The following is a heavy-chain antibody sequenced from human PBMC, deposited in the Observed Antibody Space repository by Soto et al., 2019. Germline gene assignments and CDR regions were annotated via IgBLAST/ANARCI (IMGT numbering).Heavy chain of an antibody. CDR3: ARSTNDYGDRH. V-gene: IGHV1-8*01. Sequence: QVQLVQSGAEVKKPGASVKVSCKASGYTFTSYDINWVQQATGQGLEWMGWMNPNSGNTGYAQKFQGRVNMTRNTSISTAHMELSSLRSEDTAMYYCARSTNDYGDRHWGQGTLVTVSS. CDR1: GYTFTSYD. CDR2: MNPNSGNT. J-gene: IGHJ4*02. D-gene: IGHD4-17*01.